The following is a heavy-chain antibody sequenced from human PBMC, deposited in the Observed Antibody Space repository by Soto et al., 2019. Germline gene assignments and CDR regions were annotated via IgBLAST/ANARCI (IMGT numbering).Heavy chain of an antibody. Sequence: EVQLVESGGGSVQPGRSLRLSCEASGFTFDDFAMHWVRQAPGKDPEWVSGISWNSAMIGYADSVKGRITISRDNAKSSLYLQMNSLRPEDTALYFCAKDNRADRGAFDYWGQGTLVSVFS. CDR1: GFTFDDFA. D-gene: IGHD3-10*01. V-gene: IGHV3-9*01. J-gene: IGHJ4*02. CDR2: ISWNSAMI. CDR3: AKDNRADRGAFDY.